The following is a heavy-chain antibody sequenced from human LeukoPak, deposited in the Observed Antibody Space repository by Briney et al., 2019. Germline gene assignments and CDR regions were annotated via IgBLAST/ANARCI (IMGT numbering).Heavy chain of an antibody. CDR1: GFTFSNAW. J-gene: IGHJ4*02. CDR2: INWNGTST. V-gene: IGHV3-20*04. CDR3: ARVNGRRELLLPFDY. D-gene: IGHD1-26*01. Sequence: GGSLRLSCAASGFTFSNAWMSWVRQAPGKGLEWVSGINWNGTSTGYADSVKGRFTISRDNAKNSLYLQMSSLGAEDTALYYRARVNGRRELLLPFDYWGQGTLVTVSS.